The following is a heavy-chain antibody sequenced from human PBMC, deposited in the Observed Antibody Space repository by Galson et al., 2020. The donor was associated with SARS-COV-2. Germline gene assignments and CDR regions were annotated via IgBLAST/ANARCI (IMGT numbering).Heavy chain of an antibody. J-gene: IGHJ4*02. CDR1: GFTFSYYA. V-gene: IGHV3-30*01. CDR3: ARAQGGSYRGGFDY. D-gene: IGHD1-26*01. Sequence: GESLKISCAASGFTFSYYAMHWVRQAPGKGLEWVALISYDGSNKYNADSVKGRFTISRDNSKNTLYLQMNSLRAEDTAVYYCARAQGGSYRGGFDYWGQGTLVTVSS. CDR2: ISYDGSNK.